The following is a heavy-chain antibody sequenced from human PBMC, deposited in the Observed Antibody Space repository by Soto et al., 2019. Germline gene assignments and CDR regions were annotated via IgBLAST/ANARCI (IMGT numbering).Heavy chain of an antibody. D-gene: IGHD5-18*01. J-gene: IGHJ3*02. CDR3: ARAANSFAFDI. V-gene: IGHV3-21*01. CDR2: ISSSSSYI. Sequence: EVQLVESGGGLVKPGGSLRLSCAASGFTFSSYSMNWVRQAPGKGLEWVSSISSSSSYIYYADSVKGRFTISRDNAKNSLYLQMNSLSAEDTAVYYCARAANSFAFDIWGQGTMVTVSS. CDR1: GFTFSSYS.